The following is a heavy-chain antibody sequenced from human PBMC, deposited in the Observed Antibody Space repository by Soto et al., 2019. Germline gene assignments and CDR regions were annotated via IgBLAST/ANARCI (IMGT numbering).Heavy chain of an antibody. Sequence: PGESLKISCKGSGYSFTSYWITWVRQMPGKGLEWMGRIDPSDSYTGYSPSFQGHVTISADKSISTAYLQWSSLKASDTAMYYCARGSAYCSGGSCYGSFDPWGQGTLVTVSS. CDR1: GYSFTSYW. J-gene: IGHJ5*02. V-gene: IGHV5-10-1*01. CDR2: IDPSDSYT. D-gene: IGHD2-15*01. CDR3: ARGSAYCSGGSCYGSFDP.